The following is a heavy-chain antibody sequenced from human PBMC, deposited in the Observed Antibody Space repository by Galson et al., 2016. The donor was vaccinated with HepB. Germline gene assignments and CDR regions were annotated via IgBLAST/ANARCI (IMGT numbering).Heavy chain of an antibody. CDR3: AKDKNALLYYYHSSGPGDY. CDR1: GFTFSSYS. Sequence: SLRLSCAASGFTFSSYSMNWVRQAPGKGLEWVAVISYDGNNKYYADSVKGRFTISRDNSKNTLYLQMNSLRAEDTAVYYCAKDKNALLYYYHSSGPGDYWGQGTLVTVSS. J-gene: IGHJ4*02. V-gene: IGHV3-30*18. D-gene: IGHD3-22*01. CDR2: ISYDGNNK.